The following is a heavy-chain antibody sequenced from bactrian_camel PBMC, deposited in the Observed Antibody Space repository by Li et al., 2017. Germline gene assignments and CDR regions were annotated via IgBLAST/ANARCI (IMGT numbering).Heavy chain of an antibody. Sequence: HVQLVESGGGLVQPGGSLRLSCTASGFTFDDNNMAWYRQAPGNECELVSIINSDGNTYYADSVKGRFTISRDNAKNTVYLQMNSLTPEDTAVYYCAATMRAYEYIYWGQGTQVTVS. J-gene: IGHJ4*01. D-gene: IGHD4*01. CDR2: IINSDGNT. V-gene: IGHV3S61*01. CDR1: GFTFDDNN. CDR3: AATMRAYEYIY.